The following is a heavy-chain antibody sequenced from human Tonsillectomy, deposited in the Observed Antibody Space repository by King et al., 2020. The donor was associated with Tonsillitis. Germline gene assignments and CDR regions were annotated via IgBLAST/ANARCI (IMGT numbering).Heavy chain of an antibody. CDR1: GFTFRSYS. CDR2: ISMSGTYI. V-gene: IGHV3-21*01. CDR3: VREGTHHYTAY. Sequence: EVQLVESGGGLVKPGGSLRLSCEASGFTFRSYSMNWVRQAPGKGLEWVSSISMSGTYIYYADSVKGRFTISRDNAKNSLYLQMNSLRAEDTAVYFCVREGTHHYTAYWGQGTLVTVSS. D-gene: IGHD3-10*01. J-gene: IGHJ4*02.